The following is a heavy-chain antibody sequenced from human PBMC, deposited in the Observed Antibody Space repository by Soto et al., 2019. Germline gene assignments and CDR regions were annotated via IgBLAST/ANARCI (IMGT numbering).Heavy chain of an antibody. CDR1: GGSLSTNP. CDR3: ARRDSGGFFRFFDS. CDR2: TGSGTGPG. V-gene: IGHV1-69*06. D-gene: IGHD2-15*01. J-gene: IGHJ4*02. Sequence: QVQLVQSGTEVKKPGSSVKVSCKTSGGSLSTNPISWVRQAPGHGLEWMGGTGSGTGPGNHAQKFQGRLTVTADKSTGTVYMELTNLSSEDTAVYYCARRDSGGFFRFFDSWGQGTLVTVSS.